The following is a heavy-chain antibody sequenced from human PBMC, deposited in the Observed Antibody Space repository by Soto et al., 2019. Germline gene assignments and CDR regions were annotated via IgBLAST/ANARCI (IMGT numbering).Heavy chain of an antibody. J-gene: IGHJ5*02. Sequence: ASVKVFCKASGYTFTSYDINWVRQATGQGLEWMGWMNPNSGNTGYAQKFQGRVTMTRNTSISTAYMELSSLRSEDTAVYYCARGYGYCSGGSCYRAGFDPWGQGTLVTVSS. V-gene: IGHV1-8*01. CDR1: GYTFTSYD. CDR3: ARGYGYCSGGSCYRAGFDP. D-gene: IGHD2-15*01. CDR2: MNPNSGNT.